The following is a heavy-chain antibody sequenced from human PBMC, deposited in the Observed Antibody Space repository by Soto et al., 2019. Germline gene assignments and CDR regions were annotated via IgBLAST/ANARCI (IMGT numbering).Heavy chain of an antibody. CDR1: GGSISSYY. D-gene: IGHD6-19*01. Sequence: SETLSLTCTVSGGSISSYYWSWIRQPPGKGLEWIGYIYYSGSTNYNPSLKSRVTISVDTSKNQFSLKLSSVTAADTAVYYCAREGDIAVAGLHYYRLDFSGQGTTVPVAS. CDR3: AREGDIAVAGLHYYRLDF. CDR2: IYYSGST. V-gene: IGHV4-59*12. J-gene: IGHJ6*02.